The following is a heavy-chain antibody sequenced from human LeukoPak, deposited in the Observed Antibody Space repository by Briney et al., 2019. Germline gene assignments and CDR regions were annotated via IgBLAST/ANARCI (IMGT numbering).Heavy chain of an antibody. CDR1: GYNFASYT. CDR2: INGDNGNT. D-gene: IGHD3-10*01. CDR3: ARSSSGTYHY. V-gene: IGHV1-3*01. J-gene: IGHJ4*02. Sequence: GASVKVSCKTSGYNFASYTMHWLRQAPRQSPEWMGSINGDNGNTKYSEKFQGRVTFTRDTSASSAYMELSRLRSQDTAVYYCARSSSGTYHYWGQGTLVTVSS.